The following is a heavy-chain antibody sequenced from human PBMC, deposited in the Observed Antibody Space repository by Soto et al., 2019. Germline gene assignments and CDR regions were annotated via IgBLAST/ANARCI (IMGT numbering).Heavy chain of an antibody. CDR3: AKDGWGDPVSTITVYYFDY. Sequence: QVQLVDSGGGVIQPGRSLRLSCAASGFTFSRYDMHWVRQAPGKGLEWVAVISYDGSKTDYAESVKGRFTISRDNSKNTLYLKMNSLRAEDTAVYYFAKDGWGDPVSTITVYYFDYWGQGTQVIVSS. CDR1: GFTFSRYD. CDR2: ISYDGSKT. D-gene: IGHD5-12*01. V-gene: IGHV3-30*18. J-gene: IGHJ4*02.